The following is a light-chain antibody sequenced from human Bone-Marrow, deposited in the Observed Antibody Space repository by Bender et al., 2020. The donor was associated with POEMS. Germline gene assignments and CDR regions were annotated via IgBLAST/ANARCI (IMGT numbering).Light chain of an antibody. CDR3: QAWDSRIVV. J-gene: IGLJ2*01. Sequence: SYELTQPPSLSVSAGQTGSITCSGDKLGGKFSSWYQQKPGQSPVLVIYEDNKRPSGIPERFSGSNSGNTATLTISGTQAMDEADYYCQAWDSRIVVFGGGTKLTVL. CDR2: EDN. V-gene: IGLV3-1*01. CDR1: KLGGKF.